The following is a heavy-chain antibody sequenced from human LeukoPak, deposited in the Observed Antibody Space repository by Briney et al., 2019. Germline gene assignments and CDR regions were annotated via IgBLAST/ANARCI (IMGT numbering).Heavy chain of an antibody. CDR3: AREGGYCSSTSCLDLFDY. J-gene: IGHJ4*02. CDR2: IYYSGST. Sequence: SEALSLTCTVSGGSISSYYWSWIRQPPGKGLEWIGYIYYSGSTNYNPSLKSRVTISVDTSKNQFSLKLSSVTAADTAVYYCAREGGYCSSTSCLDLFDYWGQGTLVTVSS. D-gene: IGHD2-2*01. V-gene: IGHV4-59*01. CDR1: GGSISSYY.